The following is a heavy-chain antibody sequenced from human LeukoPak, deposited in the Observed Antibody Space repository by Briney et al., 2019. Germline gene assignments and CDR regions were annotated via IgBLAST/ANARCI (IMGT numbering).Heavy chain of an antibody. D-gene: IGHD1-26*01. CDR1: GGSFSGYY. J-gene: IGHJ3*02. CDR3: ARHGSVYAFDI. V-gene: IGHV4-34*01. CDR2: INHSGST. Sequence: SETLPLTCAVYGGSFSGYYWSWIRQPPGKGLEWIGEINHSGSTNYNPSLKSRVTISVDTSKNQFSLKLSSVTAADTAVYYCARHGSVYAFDIWGQGTMVTVSS.